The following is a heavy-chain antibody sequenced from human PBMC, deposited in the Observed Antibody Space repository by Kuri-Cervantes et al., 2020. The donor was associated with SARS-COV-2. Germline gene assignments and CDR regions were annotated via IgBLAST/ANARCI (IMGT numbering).Heavy chain of an antibody. CDR3: ARLASSRGTREFDY. J-gene: IGHJ4*02. V-gene: IGHV4-59*08. D-gene: IGHD2-8*01. Sequence: SETLSLTCTVSGGSISSYYWSWIRQPPGKGLEWIGYIYYSGSTNYNPSLKSRVTVPVDTSKNQFSLKLSSVTAADTAVYYCARLASSRGTREFDYWGQGTLVTVSS. CDR2: IYYSGST. CDR1: GGSISSYY.